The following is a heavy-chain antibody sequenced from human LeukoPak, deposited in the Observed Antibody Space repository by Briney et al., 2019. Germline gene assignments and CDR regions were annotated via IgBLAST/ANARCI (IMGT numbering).Heavy chain of an antibody. J-gene: IGHJ4*02. V-gene: IGHV3-7*03. CDR3: ARWTYYYDSSGFDY. CDR2: IKHDGSEK. CDR1: GFTFSSYW. D-gene: IGHD3-22*01. Sequence: PGGSLRLSCAASGFTFSSYWMSWVRQAPGKGLEWVANIKHDGSEKYYVDSVKGRFTISRDNAKNSLYLQMNSLRAEDTAVYYCARWTYYYDSSGFDYWGQGTLVTVSS.